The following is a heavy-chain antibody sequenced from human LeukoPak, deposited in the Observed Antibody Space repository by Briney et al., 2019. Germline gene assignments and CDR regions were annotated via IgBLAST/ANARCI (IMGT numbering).Heavy chain of an antibody. J-gene: IGHJ4*02. V-gene: IGHV4-39*01. CDR2: IYYSGST. CDR3: ARQGQQWLPTSFSDY. Sequence: SETLSLNCTVSGGSISSSSYYWGWIRQPPGKGLEWIGSIYYSGSTYYNPSLKSRVTISVDTSKNQFSLKLSSVTAADTAVYYCARQGQQWLPTSFSDYWGQGTLVTVSS. D-gene: IGHD6-19*01. CDR1: GGSISSSSYY.